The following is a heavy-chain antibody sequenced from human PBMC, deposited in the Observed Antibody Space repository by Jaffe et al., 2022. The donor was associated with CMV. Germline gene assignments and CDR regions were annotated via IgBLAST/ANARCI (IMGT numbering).Heavy chain of an antibody. CDR3: ASLGGTMGYYYYMDV. CDR2: IYYSGST. V-gene: IGHV4-39*01. CDR1: GGSISSSSYY. J-gene: IGHJ6*03. Sequence: QLQLQESGPGLVKPSETLSLTCTVSGGSISSSSYYWGWIRQPPGKGLEWIGSIYYSGSTYYNPSLKSRVTISVDTSKNQFSLKLSSVTAADTAVYYCASLGGTMGYYYYMDVWGKGTTVTVSS. D-gene: IGHD3-10*01.